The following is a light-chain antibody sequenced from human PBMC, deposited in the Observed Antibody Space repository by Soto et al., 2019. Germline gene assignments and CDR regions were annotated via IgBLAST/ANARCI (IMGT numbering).Light chain of an antibody. Sequence: QITQAASTLSTFGVYRVTITCRVIQSISSWLAWYQQKPGKAPKLLIYDASSLESGVPSRFSGSGSGTEFTLTISSLKPDDFATYYCQQYNSYLRGTFGQGTKVDI. J-gene: IGKJ1*01. CDR3: QQYNSYLRGT. CDR2: DAS. CDR1: QSISSW. V-gene: IGKV1-5*01.